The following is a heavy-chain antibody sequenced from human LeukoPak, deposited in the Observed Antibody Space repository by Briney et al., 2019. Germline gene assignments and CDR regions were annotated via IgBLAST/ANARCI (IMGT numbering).Heavy chain of an antibody. V-gene: IGHV4-61*02. D-gene: IGHD2-8*01. CDR2: IYTSGST. CDR1: GGSLSSGSYY. Sequence: PSQTLSLTCTVSGGSLSSGSYYWSWIRQPAGKGLEWIGRIYTSGSTNYNPSLKSRVTISVDTSKNQFSLKLSSVTAADTAVYYCAREPMDGMDVWGQGTTVTVSS. CDR3: AREPMDGMDV. J-gene: IGHJ6*02.